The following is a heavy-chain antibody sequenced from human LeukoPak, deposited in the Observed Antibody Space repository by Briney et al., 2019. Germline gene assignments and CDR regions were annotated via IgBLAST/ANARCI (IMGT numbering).Heavy chain of an antibody. CDR1: GGTFSSYS. D-gene: IGHD3-22*01. J-gene: IGHJ6*03. CDR2: IIPIFGTA. CDR3: ARAPGDSSGYYYYYMDV. V-gene: IGHV1-69*13. Sequence: ASVKVSCKASGGTFSSYSISWVRQAPGQGLEWMGRIIPIFGTANYAQKFQGRVTITADESTSTAYMELSSLRSEDTAVYYCARAPGDSSGYYYYYMDVWGKGTTVTVSS.